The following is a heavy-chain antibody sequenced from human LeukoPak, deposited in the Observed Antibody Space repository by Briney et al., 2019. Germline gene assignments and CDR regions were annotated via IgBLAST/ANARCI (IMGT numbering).Heavy chain of an antibody. CDR1: GFTFNNYW. V-gene: IGHV3-7*05. CDR2: IKQDGSEK. D-gene: IGHD2-15*01. Sequence: PGGCLRLSCAASGFTFNNYWMSWVRQAPGKGLEWVANIKQDGSEKYYVDSVKGRFTISRDNAENSLYLQLNSLRAADTAVYYCARDYCSGVTCYSGYWGQGTLVTVSS. CDR3: ARDYCSGVTCYSGY. J-gene: IGHJ4*02.